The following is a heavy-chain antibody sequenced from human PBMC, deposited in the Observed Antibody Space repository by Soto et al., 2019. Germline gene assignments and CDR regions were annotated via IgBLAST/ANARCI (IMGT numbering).Heavy chain of an antibody. V-gene: IGHV4-30-2*06. CDR1: GVTMGYAACS. CDR3: VRAGGYDSFDF. CDR2: ISHLETT. Sequence: PSETLSLTCSVSGVTMGYAACSWYSIRQSPGKGLEWLGYISHLETTSYNPTFRSRLSLSIDRTRNQFFLSLSSMTAADKAGYYFVRAGGYDSFDFWGQGTQVTVSS. J-gene: IGHJ4*02. D-gene: IGHD2-8*02.